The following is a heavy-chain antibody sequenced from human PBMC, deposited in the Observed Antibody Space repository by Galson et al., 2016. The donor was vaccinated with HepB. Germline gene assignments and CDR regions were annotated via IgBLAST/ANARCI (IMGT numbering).Heavy chain of an antibody. V-gene: IGHV3-21*01. CDR1: GFTFNTYS. CDR3: ARDFLFAHDL. J-gene: IGHJ5*02. D-gene: IGHD3-3*01. Sequence: SLRLSCAASGFTFNTYSMNWVRQAPGKGLDWVSYITSGSNYIYYADSVRGRFTISRDNAKNSLYLQMNSLRAEDTAVYYCARDFLFAHDLWGPGTLVTVSS. CDR2: ITSGSNYI.